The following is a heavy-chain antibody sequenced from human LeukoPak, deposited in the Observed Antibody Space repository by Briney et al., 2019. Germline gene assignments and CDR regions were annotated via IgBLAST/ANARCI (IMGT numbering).Heavy chain of an antibody. CDR1: GGSISSGGYY. V-gene: IGHV4-31*03. D-gene: IGHD6-6*01. CDR3: ARVIAARRIYYFDY. J-gene: IGHJ4*02. CDR2: IYYSGST. Sequence: SETLSPTCTVSGGSISSGGYYWSWIRQHPGKGLEWIGYIYYSGSTYYNPSLKSRVTISVDTSKNQFSLKLSSVTAADTAVYYCARVIAARRIYYFDYWGQGTLVTVSS.